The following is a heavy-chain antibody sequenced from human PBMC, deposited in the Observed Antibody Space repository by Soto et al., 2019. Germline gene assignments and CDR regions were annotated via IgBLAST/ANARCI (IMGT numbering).Heavy chain of an antibody. CDR1: GYTFTNYD. CDR2: MNPNSGNT. D-gene: IGHD3-3*01. V-gene: IGHV1-8*01. J-gene: IGHJ4*02. CDR3: ARGDLTDDFWSGNQGPYVAN. Sequence: QVQLVQSGAEVKKPGASVKVSCKASGYTFTNYDINWVRQATGQGLEWMGWMNPNSGNTGYARKFQGRVTMTRDTSITTAYHDLGSLRSEVTAMYYRARGDLTDDFWSGNQGPYVANWGQGTLVTVSS.